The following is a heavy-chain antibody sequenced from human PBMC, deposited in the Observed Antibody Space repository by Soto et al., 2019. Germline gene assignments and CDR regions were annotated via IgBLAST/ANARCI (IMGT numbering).Heavy chain of an antibody. CDR3: ARHGPDSVDLDF. CDR1: GVTCGSFS. CDR2: ISSSSST. Sequence: PVGSLRVSCGAAGVTCGSFSMNCVRQAPGKGLEWVSSISSSSSTTYSDSLKGRFTVSRDNAKNTLYLQMSSLRAEDTAVYYCARHGPDSVDLDFWGQGTLVTVSS. J-gene: IGHJ4*02. D-gene: IGHD3-3*01. V-gene: IGHV3-21*01.